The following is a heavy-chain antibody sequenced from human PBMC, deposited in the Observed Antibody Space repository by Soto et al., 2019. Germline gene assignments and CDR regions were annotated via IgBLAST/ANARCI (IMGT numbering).Heavy chain of an antibody. Sequence: PSETLSLTCTVSGGSISDNDYYWSWIRQHPGKGLEWIGYIYYSGSTYYNPSLKSRVTISVDTSKNQFSLKLSSVTAADTAVYYCARALGEDPPGDLLDYWGQGTLVTVSS. V-gene: IGHV4-31*03. CDR1: GGSISDNDYY. CDR3: ARALGEDPPGDLLDY. J-gene: IGHJ4*02. D-gene: IGHD2-21*02. CDR2: IYYSGST.